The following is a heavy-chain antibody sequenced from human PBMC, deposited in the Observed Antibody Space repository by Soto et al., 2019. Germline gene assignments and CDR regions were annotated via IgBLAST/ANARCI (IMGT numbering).Heavy chain of an antibody. CDR3: ARQTYLTYFDI. D-gene: IGHD3-16*01. J-gene: IGHJ3*02. Sequence: QLQLQESGPGLVKPSETLSLTCTVSRGSIQSSTYYWGWIRQPPGKGLEWIGTVYYNGSPYFNPSLKSRLTLSADPCHNQFSLRLASVTAADTAVYYCARQTYLTYFDIWGQGTMVTVSS. CDR1: RGSIQSSTYY. V-gene: IGHV4-39*01. CDR2: VYYNGSP.